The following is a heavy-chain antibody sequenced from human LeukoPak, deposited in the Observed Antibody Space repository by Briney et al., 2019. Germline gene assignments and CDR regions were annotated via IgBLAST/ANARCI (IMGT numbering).Heavy chain of an antibody. V-gene: IGHV4-59*08. D-gene: IGHD5-12*01. J-gene: IGHJ6*02. CDR1: GGSISSFY. CDR3: ARTVARDGMDV. CDR2: IYYGGST. Sequence: SETLSLTWTVSGGSISSFYWSWIRQPPGKGLGWNGYIYYGGSTNYNPSLKSRVTISVDTSKNQFSLKLSSVTAADTAVYYCARTVARDGMDVWGQGTTVTVSS.